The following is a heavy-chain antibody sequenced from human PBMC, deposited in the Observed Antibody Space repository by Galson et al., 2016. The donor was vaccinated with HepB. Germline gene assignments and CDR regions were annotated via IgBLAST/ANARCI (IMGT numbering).Heavy chain of an antibody. D-gene: IGHD2-15*01. CDR3: ARVRLACHLPVDY. CDR1: GGSISSGGYY. J-gene: IGHJ4*02. V-gene: IGHV4-31*03. Sequence: TLSLTCTVSGGSISSGGYYWSWIRQHPGKGLEWIGYISYSGSTFYNPSLRGRVTITVDTAKTKFTLGLSSVTAGDTAVYYCARVRLACHLPVDYWGQGTQVTVSS. CDR2: ISYSGST.